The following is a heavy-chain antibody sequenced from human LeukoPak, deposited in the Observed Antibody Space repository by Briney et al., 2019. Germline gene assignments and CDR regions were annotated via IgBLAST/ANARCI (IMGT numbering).Heavy chain of an antibody. Sequence: SETLSLTCTVSGGSISGYYWSWIRQPPGKGLEWIGEINHSGSTNYNPSLKSRVTISVDTSKNQFSLKLSSVTAADTAVYYCASLDRGRVVPAAIRYYYMDVWGKGTTVTVSS. D-gene: IGHD2-2*02. V-gene: IGHV4-34*01. J-gene: IGHJ6*03. CDR3: ASLDRGRVVPAAIRYYYMDV. CDR1: GGSISGYY. CDR2: INHSGST.